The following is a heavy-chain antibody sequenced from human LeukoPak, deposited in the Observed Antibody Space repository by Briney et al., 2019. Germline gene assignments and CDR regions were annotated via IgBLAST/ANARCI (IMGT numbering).Heavy chain of an antibody. Sequence: SETLSLTCTVSGGSISSSYWSWIRQPPGKGLGWLGYISYSGSTSYNPSLKGRVTISVDTSKNQFSLKMTSVTAADTAVYYCAREASAMESAYYYYALDVWGQGTTVTVSS. CDR3: AREASAMESAYYYYALDV. J-gene: IGHJ6*02. V-gene: IGHV4-59*01. D-gene: IGHD3-3*01. CDR2: ISYSGST. CDR1: GGSISSSY.